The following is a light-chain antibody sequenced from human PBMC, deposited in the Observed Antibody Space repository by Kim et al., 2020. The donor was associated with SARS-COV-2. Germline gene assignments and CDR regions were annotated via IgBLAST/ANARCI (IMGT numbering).Light chain of an antibody. Sequence: QSALTQPRSVSGSPGQSVTISCTGTSSDVGGYNYVSWYQQHPGKAPKLMIYDVSKRPSGVPDRFSGSKSGNTASLTISGLQAEDAADYYCCSYAGTSTWVFGGGTKLTVL. CDR2: DVS. CDR1: SSDVGGYNY. V-gene: IGLV2-11*01. CDR3: CSYAGTSTWV. J-gene: IGLJ3*02.